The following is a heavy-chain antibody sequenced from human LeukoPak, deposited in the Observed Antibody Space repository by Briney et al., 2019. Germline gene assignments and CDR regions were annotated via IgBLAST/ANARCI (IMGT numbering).Heavy chain of an antibody. D-gene: IGHD3-10*01. CDR3: ARGGLDEWFGELLSMDV. Sequence: GGSLRLSCAASGFTFSSYAMHWVRQAPGKGLEWVAVISYDGSNKYYADSVKGRFTISRDNSKNTLYLQMNSLRAEDTAVYYCARGGLDEWFGELLSMDVWGQGTTVTVSS. CDR2: ISYDGSNK. CDR1: GFTFSSYA. J-gene: IGHJ6*02. V-gene: IGHV3-30-3*01.